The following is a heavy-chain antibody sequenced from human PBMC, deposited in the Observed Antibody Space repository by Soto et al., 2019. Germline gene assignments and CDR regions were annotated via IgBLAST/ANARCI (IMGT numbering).Heavy chain of an antibody. CDR1: GLTLRSYL. V-gene: IGHV3-74*01. CDR2: INNDGSYT. CDR3: AKDVKHYDVPLFYFDY. D-gene: IGHD3-3*01. J-gene: IGHJ4*02. Sequence: GVSLRVSCAVAGLTLRSYLMHWVRPATGEGLLWVAGINNDGSYTRYADSVKGRFTISRDNAGNTLYLQMNSLRAEDTAVYYWAKDVKHYDVPLFYFDYWGQGTLVPVSS.